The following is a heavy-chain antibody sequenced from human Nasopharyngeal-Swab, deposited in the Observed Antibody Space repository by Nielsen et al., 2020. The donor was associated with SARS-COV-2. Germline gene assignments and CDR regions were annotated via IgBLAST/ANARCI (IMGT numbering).Heavy chain of an antibody. CDR2: ISSSSSYT. CDR1: GFTFSTYS. D-gene: IGHD5-18*01. CDR3: AGAPKQVWSRDYFDT. Sequence: ETLSLTCAASGFTFSTYSMNWVRQAPGKGPEWVSSISSSSSYTYYADSVKGRFTISRDNAKNSLYLQMNSLRAEDTAVYYCAGAPKQVWSRDYFDTWGQGMLVTVSS. V-gene: IGHV3-21*01. J-gene: IGHJ4*02.